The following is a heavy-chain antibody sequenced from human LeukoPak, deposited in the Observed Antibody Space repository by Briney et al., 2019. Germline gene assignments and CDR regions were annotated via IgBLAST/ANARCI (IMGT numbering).Heavy chain of an antibody. V-gene: IGHV3-30*18. CDR2: ISDDGRRK. CDR3: SKRPSDYGDYVSYFDY. J-gene: IGHJ4*02. CDR1: AFSFISYG. Sequence: GRSLRLSCAAAAFSFISYGMYWVRQAPGKGLEWVGVISDDGRRKDDADTVKGRFTISRDNSKDTLYLQMNSLRAEDTAVYYCSKRPSDYGDYVSYFDYWGQGTLVTVSS. D-gene: IGHD4-17*01.